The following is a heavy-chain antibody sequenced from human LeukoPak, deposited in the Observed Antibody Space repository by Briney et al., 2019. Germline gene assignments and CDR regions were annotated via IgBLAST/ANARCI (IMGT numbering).Heavy chain of an antibody. CDR1: GFTVSSNY. V-gene: IGHV3-53*01. Sequence: GGSLRLSCAASGFTVSSNYMSWVRQAPGKGLEWVSVIYSGGSTYYADSVKGRFTISRDNSRNTLYLQMNSLRAEDTAVYYCAREDILTGFDYWGQGTLVTVSS. CDR2: IYSGGST. CDR3: AREDILTGFDY. J-gene: IGHJ4*02. D-gene: IGHD3-9*01.